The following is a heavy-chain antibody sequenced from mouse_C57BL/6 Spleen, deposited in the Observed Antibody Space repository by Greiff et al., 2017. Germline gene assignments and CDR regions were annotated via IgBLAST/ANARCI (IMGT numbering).Heavy chain of an antibody. CDR2: IYPGDGDT. Sequence: VQLQESGAELVKPGASVKISCKASGYAFSSYWMNWVKQRPGKGLEWIGQIYPGDGDTNYNGKFKGKATLTADKSSSTAYMQRSSLTSEDSAVYFCARGDSSGAMDYWGQGTSVTVSS. J-gene: IGHJ4*01. CDR1: GYAFSSYW. CDR3: ARGDSSGAMDY. V-gene: IGHV1-80*01. D-gene: IGHD3-2*02.